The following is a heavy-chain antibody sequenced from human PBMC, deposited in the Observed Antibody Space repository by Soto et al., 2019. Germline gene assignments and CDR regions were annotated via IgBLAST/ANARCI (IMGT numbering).Heavy chain of an antibody. CDR3: VKGGRIAVASNNWFDP. D-gene: IGHD6-19*01. CDR1: GFTFSSYA. CDR2: ISSNGGST. Sequence: GGSLRLSCSASGFTFSSYAMHWVRQAPGKGLEYVSAISSNGGSTYYADSVKGRFTISRDNSKNTLYLQMSSLRAEDTAVYYCVKGGRIAVASNNWFDPWGQGTLVTVSS. V-gene: IGHV3-64D*08. J-gene: IGHJ5*02.